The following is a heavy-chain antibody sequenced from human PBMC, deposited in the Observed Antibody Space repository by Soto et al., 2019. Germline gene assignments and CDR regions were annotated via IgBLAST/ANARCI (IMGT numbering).Heavy chain of an antibody. V-gene: IGHV1-2*02. CDR2: INPNSGVA. J-gene: IGHJ4*02. CDR3: ARGVGVSDPSNLYYFAL. Sequence: QVQLEQPGAEVKKSGASVRVSCKASGYTFTDYYMHWLRQAPGQRLEWMGLINPNSGVANFARKFQGRVTMTRDTSIATVYMDLTSLTSDDTAVFYCARGVGVSDPSNLYYFALWGQGTLVTVSS. CDR1: GYTFTDYY.